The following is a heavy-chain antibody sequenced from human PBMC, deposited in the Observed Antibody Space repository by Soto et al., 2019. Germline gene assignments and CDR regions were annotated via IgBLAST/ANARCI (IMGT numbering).Heavy chain of an antibody. D-gene: IGHD3-22*01. CDR2: LYYSGGT. Sequence: PSETLSLTCAFSGGSISSGGYYWSWIRQHPGKGLEWIGYLYYSGGTYYNPSLKSRVTISVDTSKNQFSLKLSSVTAADTAVYYCARALYDSGGYYRYYNYYGRYVWGQGTTVTVS. J-gene: IGHJ6*02. V-gene: IGHV4-31*11. CDR1: GGSISSGGYY. CDR3: ARALYDSGGYYRYYNYYGRYV.